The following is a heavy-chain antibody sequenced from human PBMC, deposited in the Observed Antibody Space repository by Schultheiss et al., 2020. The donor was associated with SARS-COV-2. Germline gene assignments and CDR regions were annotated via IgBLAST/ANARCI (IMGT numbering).Heavy chain of an antibody. CDR1: GGSISSGGYS. V-gene: IGHV4-30-2*01. CDR3: ARMGDNWNDRGLGY. Sequence: SETLSLTCAVSGGSISSGGYSWSWIRQPPGKGLEWIGYIYHSGSTYYNPSLKSRVTISVDRSKNQFSLKLSSVTAADTAVYYCARMGDNWNDRGLGYWGQGTLVTVSS. CDR2: IYHSGST. D-gene: IGHD1-1*01. J-gene: IGHJ4*02.